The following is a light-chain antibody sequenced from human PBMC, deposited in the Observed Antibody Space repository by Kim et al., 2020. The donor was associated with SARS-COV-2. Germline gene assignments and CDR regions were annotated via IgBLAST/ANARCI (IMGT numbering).Light chain of an antibody. J-gene: IGKJ1*01. V-gene: IGKV1-39*01. CDR1: QDISRY. Sequence: DIQMTQSPSSLSASVGDRVTITCRASQDISRYLNWYQQKPGKAPKLLFYTASSLQSGVPSRFTGSGSETDFTLTITSLQPEDFATYYCQQTSSAPRTFGQGTKVDIK. CDR3: QQTSSAPRT. CDR2: TAS.